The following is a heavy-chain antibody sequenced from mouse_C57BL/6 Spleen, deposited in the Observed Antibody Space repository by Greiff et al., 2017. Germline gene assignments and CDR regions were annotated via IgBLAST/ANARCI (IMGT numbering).Heavy chain of an antibody. CDR2: IDPETGGT. Sequence: VQGVESGAELVRPGASVTLSCKASGYTFTDYEMHWVKQTPVHGLEWIGAIDPETGGTAYNQKFKGKAILTADKSSSTAYMELRSLTSEDSAVYYCTRTYGSSQGYAMDYWGQGTSVTVSS. V-gene: IGHV1-15*01. D-gene: IGHD1-1*01. J-gene: IGHJ4*01. CDR3: TRTYGSSQGYAMDY. CDR1: GYTFTDYE.